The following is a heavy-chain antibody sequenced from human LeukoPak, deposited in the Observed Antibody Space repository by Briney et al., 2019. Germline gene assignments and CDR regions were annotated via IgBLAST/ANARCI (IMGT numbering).Heavy chain of an antibody. J-gene: IGHJ6*03. D-gene: IGHD1-26*01. CDR2: ISSSSSYI. CDR1: GFTFSSYS. V-gene: IGHV3-21*01. CDR3: ARGASGSQLYYYYYMDV. Sequence: GGSLRLSCAASGFTFSSYSMNWVRQAPGKGLEGVSSISSSSSYIYYADSVKGRVTISRDNAKNSLYLQMNSLRAEDTAVYYCARGASGSQLYYYYYMDVWGKGTTVTVS.